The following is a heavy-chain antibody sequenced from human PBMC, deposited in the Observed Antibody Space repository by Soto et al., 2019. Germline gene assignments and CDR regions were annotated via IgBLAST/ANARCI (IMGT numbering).Heavy chain of an antibody. D-gene: IGHD6-19*01. CDR3: ARVASSGWYLPVLTFYFDY. CDR1: GWSFSGYY. V-gene: IGHV4-34*01. J-gene: IGHJ4*02. Sequence: SETLSLTCAVYGWSFSGYYWSLIRQPPGKGLEWIGEINHSGSTNYNPSLKSRVTISVDTSKNQFSLKLSSVTAADTAVYYCARVASSGWYLPVLTFYFDYWGQGTLVTVSS. CDR2: INHSGST.